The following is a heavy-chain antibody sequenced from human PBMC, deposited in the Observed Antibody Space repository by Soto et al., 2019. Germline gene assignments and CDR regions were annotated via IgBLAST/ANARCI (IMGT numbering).Heavy chain of an antibody. Sequence: QVQLVQSGAEVKKPGASVKVSCKASGYTFTSYGISWVRQAPGQGLEWMGWISAYNGNTNYAQKLQGRVTMTTDISPSTDYMELRRLRSDDTAVYYCARDLKVVWYSSGWGYWGQATRVPVSS. V-gene: IGHV1-18*04. D-gene: IGHD6-19*01. CDR1: GYTFTSYG. CDR3: ARDLKVVWYSSGWGY. J-gene: IGHJ4*02. CDR2: ISAYNGNT.